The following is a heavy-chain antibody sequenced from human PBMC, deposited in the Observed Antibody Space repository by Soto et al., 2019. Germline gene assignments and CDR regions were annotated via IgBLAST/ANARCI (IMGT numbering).Heavy chain of an antibody. Sequence: SETLSLTCAVYGGSFSGCYWSWIRQPPGKGLEWIGEINHSGSTNYNPSLKSRVTISVDTSKNQFSLKLSSVTAADTAVYYRARARSYYDFWSSYSWFDPWGQGTLVTVSS. CDR2: INHSGST. V-gene: IGHV4-34*01. CDR1: GGSFSGCY. D-gene: IGHD3-3*01. CDR3: ARARSYYDFWSSYSWFDP. J-gene: IGHJ5*02.